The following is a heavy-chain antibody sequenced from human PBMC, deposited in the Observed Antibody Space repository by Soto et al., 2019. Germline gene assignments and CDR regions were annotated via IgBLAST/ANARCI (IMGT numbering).Heavy chain of an antibody. CDR2: IVVGSGNT. CDR3: ASSPGYCSGGSCYGSYYYGMDV. CDR1: GFTFTSSA. Sequence: SVKVSCKASGFTFTSSAVQWVRQARGQRLEWIGWIVVGSGNTNYAQKFQERVTITRDMSTSTAYMELSSLRSEDTAVYYCASSPGYCSGGSCYGSYYYGMDVWGQGTTVTVSS. D-gene: IGHD2-15*01. V-gene: IGHV1-58*01. J-gene: IGHJ6*02.